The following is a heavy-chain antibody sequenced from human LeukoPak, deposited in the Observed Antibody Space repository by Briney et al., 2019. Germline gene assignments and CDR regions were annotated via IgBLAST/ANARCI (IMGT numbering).Heavy chain of an antibody. CDR1: GGSISSYY. D-gene: IGHD3-16*01. CDR2: IYTSGST. Sequence: SETLSLTCTVSGGSISSYYWSWIRQPAGKGLGWIGRIYTSGSTNYNPSLKSRVTMSVDTSKNQFSLKLSSVTAADTAVYYCARTSTSGWYFDLWGRGTLVTVSS. J-gene: IGHJ2*01. V-gene: IGHV4-4*07. CDR3: ARTSTSGWYFDL.